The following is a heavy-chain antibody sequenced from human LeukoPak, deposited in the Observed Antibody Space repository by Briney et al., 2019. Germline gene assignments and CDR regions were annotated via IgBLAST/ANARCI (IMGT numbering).Heavy chain of an antibody. CDR2: ISASGGST. CDR1: VFTLSSYA. V-gene: IGHV3-23*01. D-gene: IGHD3-10*01. CDR3: AKVMKGSERLTMVRGVIIKTAGLYYMDV. Sequence: GGSLRLFCAGCVFTLSSYAMRWVRQAPGKGREWVSSISASGGSTNYAAAAKGRFYISRDNSKNTVYLQVNGLRAEDTAVYYCAKVMKGSERLTMVRGVIIKTAGLYYMDVWGKGTTVTVSS. J-gene: IGHJ6*03.